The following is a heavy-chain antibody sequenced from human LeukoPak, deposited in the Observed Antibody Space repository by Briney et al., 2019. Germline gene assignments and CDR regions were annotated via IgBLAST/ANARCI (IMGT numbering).Heavy chain of an antibody. CDR2: IHPNDGGT. V-gene: IGHV1-46*02. J-gene: IGHJ5*02. CDR3: ARGDIDH. Sequence: ASVKVSFKTSGNTFNIYYVQWVRQAPGQGLEWMGVIHPNDGGTTYAQKFQGRIIMTSDTSTSTIYMELGSLKSDDTAVYYCARGDIDHWGQGTLVTVSS. CDR1: GNTFNIYY. D-gene: IGHD2-15*01.